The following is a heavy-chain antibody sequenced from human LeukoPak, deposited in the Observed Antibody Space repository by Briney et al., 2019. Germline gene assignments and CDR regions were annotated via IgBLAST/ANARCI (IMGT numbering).Heavy chain of an antibody. Sequence: ASVKVSCKAPGYTFTSYYMHWVRQAPGQGLEWMGIINPSGGSTSYAQKFQGRVTMTRDTSTSTVYMELSSLRSEDTAVYYCAREAVAGSPRRGNPYNYFDYWGQGTLVTVSS. CDR1: GYTFTSYY. CDR3: AREAVAGSPRRGNPYNYFDY. V-gene: IGHV1-46*01. J-gene: IGHJ4*02. D-gene: IGHD6-19*01. CDR2: INPSGGST.